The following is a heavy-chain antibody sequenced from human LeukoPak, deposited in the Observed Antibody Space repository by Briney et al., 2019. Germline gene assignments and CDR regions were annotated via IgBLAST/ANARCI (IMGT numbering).Heavy chain of an antibody. CDR1: GFTFSSYT. V-gene: IGHV3-30-3*01. D-gene: IGHD2-8*01. CDR3: ARGGYCSIGVCHPDDAFDI. CDR2: ISYDESNK. Sequence: GGSLRLSCAASGFTFSSYTMHWVRQAPGKGLEWVAVISYDESNKYYADSVKGRFTISRDNSKNTLYLQMNSLRAEDTAVYYCARGGYCSIGVCHPDDAFDIWGQGTVVTVSS. J-gene: IGHJ3*02.